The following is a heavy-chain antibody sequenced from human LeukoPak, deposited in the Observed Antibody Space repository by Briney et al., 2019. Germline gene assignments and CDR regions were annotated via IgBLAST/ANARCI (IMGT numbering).Heavy chain of an antibody. CDR1: GYTFTGYY. V-gene: IGHV1-2*02. CDR3: ARVLMITFGGDKHARWFDP. CDR2: INPNSGGT. D-gene: IGHD3-16*01. J-gene: IGHJ5*02. Sequence: ASVKVSCKASGYTFTGYYMHWVRQAPGQGLEWMGWINPNSGGTNYAQKFQGRVTMTRDTSISTAYMELSSLRSEDTAVYYCARVLMITFGGDKHARWFDPWGQGTLVTVSS.